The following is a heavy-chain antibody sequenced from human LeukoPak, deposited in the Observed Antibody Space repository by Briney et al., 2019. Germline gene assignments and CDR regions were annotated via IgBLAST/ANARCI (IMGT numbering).Heavy chain of an antibody. CDR1: GYSISSGYY. Sequence: PSETLSLTCTVSGYSISSGYYWGWIRQPPGKGLEWIGSIYHSGRTYYNPSLKSRVTISLDTSKNQFSLKLTSVTAADTAVYYCARTMVRGVIPTSYWGQGTLVTVSS. V-gene: IGHV4-38-2*02. J-gene: IGHJ4*02. D-gene: IGHD3-10*01. CDR2: IYHSGRT. CDR3: ARTMVRGVIPTSY.